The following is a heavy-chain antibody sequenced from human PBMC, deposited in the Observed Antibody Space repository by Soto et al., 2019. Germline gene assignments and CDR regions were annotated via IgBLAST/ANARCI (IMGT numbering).Heavy chain of an antibody. D-gene: IGHD2-8*02. V-gene: IGHV1-8*02. J-gene: IGHJ6*02. Sequence: GASVKVSCKTSGGTFSSYAISWVRQAPGQGLEWMGWMNPNSGNTGYALKFQGRVTMTRDNSISTAYMELSSLRSEDTAVYYCARRFTGYYFGMDVWGQGTTVTVSS. CDR2: MNPNSGNT. CDR3: ARRFTGYYFGMDV. CDR1: GGTFSSYA.